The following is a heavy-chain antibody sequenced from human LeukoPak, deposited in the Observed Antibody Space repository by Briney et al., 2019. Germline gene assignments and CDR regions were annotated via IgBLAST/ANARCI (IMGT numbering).Heavy chain of an antibody. V-gene: IGHV4-31*03. J-gene: IGHJ4*02. CDR1: GGSINTGGYY. CDR2: IYYSGST. CDR3: ARGQLATGIFDH. Sequence: SQTLSLTCTVSGGSINTGGYYWTWIRQHPGKGLEYIGYIYYSGSTYYNPSLKSRVTISVDTSKNQFSLKLISVTAADTAVYYCARGQLATGIFDHWGQGTLVTVSS. D-gene: IGHD6-6*01.